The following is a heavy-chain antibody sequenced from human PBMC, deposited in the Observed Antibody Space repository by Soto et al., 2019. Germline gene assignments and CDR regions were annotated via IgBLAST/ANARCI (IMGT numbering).Heavy chain of an antibody. CDR1: GGFVTSGCYS. CDR2: MSHSGGT. CDR3: ARVERGTATTVVDAFDI. J-gene: IGHJ3*02. Sequence: QVQLQQWGAGLLTPSETLSLTCAVYGGFVTSGCYSWSWIRQPPGKGLEWIGAMSHSGGTHFNPSLKRRVTISVDTSKNQFTLKLSSVTASDTALYYCARVERGTATTVVDAFDIWGPGTMVTVSS. D-gene: IGHD1-1*01. V-gene: IGHV4-34*01.